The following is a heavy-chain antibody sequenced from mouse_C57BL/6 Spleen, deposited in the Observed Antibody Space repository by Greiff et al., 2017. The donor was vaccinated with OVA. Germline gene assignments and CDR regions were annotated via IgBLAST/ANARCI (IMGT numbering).Heavy chain of an antibody. CDR2: ISYDGSN. Sequence: EVHLVESGPGLVKPSQSLSLTCSVTGYSITSGYYWNWLRQFPGNKLEWMGYISYDGSNNYNPSLKNRISITRDTSKNQFFLKLNSVTTEDTATYYCARAYYSNYAGDYWGQGTTLTVSS. D-gene: IGHD2-5*01. CDR3: ARAYYSNYAGDY. J-gene: IGHJ2*01. V-gene: IGHV3-6*01. CDR1: GYSITSGYY.